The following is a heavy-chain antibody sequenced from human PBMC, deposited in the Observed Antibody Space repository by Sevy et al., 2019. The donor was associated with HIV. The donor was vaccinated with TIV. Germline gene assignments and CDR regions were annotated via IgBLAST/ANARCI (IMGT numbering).Heavy chain of an antibody. CDR3: ARDRNNLGMDV. V-gene: IGHV4-59*13. J-gene: IGHJ6*02. D-gene: IGHD1-20*01. CDR1: GGSISTYY. Sequence: SETLSLTCIVSGGSISTYYWSWIRQPPGKGLEWIGYIHYSGSTNYNPSLKSRVTISVDTSKNQFSLKLSSVTAADTAMYYCARDRNNLGMDVWGQWTTVTVSS. CDR2: IHYSGST.